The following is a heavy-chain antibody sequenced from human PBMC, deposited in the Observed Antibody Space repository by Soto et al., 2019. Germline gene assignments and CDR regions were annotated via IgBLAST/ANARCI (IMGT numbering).Heavy chain of an antibody. J-gene: IGHJ6*02. CDR3: ARGSRGIAAAGTRDYYYYYGMDV. CDR1: GYTFTSYD. D-gene: IGHD6-13*01. CDR2: MNPNSGNT. V-gene: IGHV1-8*01. Sequence: ASVKVSCKASGYTFTSYDINWVRQATGQGLEWMGWMNPNSGNTGYAQKFQGRVTTTRNTSISTAYMELSSLRSEDTAVYYCARGSRGIAAAGTRDYYYYYGMDVWGQGTTVTVSS.